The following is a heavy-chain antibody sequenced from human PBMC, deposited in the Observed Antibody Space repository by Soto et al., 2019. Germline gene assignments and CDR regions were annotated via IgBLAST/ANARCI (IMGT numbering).Heavy chain of an antibody. D-gene: IGHD3-3*01. CDR2: ISGSGGST. Sequence: GGSLRLSCAASGFTFSSYAMSWVRQAPGKGLEWVSAISGSGGSTYYADSVKGRFTISRDNSKNTLYLQMNSLRAEDTAVYYCAKGITIFGVVGGPHWFDPWGQGTLVTVSS. J-gene: IGHJ5*02. CDR1: GFTFSSYA. CDR3: AKGITIFGVVGGPHWFDP. V-gene: IGHV3-23*01.